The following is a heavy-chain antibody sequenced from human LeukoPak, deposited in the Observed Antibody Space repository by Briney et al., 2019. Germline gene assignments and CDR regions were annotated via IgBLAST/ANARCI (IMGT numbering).Heavy chain of an antibody. CDR2: IYSGGST. Sequence: SETLSLTCTVSGGSISSSSYYWDWIRQSPGKGLEWIGNIYSGGSTYYTPSLRSRVTISVDTSKNQFSLKLSSVTAADTAIYFCARHSRSGSGGYENAFDIWGQGTMVTVSS. CDR3: ARHSRSGSGGYENAFDI. D-gene: IGHD5-12*01. CDR1: GGSISSSSYY. V-gene: IGHV4-39*01. J-gene: IGHJ3*02.